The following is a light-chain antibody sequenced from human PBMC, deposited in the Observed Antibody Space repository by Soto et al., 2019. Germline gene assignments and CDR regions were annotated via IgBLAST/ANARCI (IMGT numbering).Light chain of an antibody. J-gene: IGLJ2*01. CDR3: ETWDNNILV. V-gene: IGLV4-60*02. CDR2: LEVSGSY. CDR1: SGHSSYI. Sequence: QLVLTQSSSASASLGSSVKLTCTLSSGHSSYIIAWHQQQPGKAPRYLMKLEVSGSYNKGSRVPDRFSGSSSGADRYLTISNLQFEDEADYYCETWDNNILVFGGGTKFTVL.